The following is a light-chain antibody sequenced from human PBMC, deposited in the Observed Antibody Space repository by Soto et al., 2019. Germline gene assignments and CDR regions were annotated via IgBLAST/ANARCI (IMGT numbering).Light chain of an antibody. Sequence: QSALTQPPSASGSPGQSVTISCTGTKNDVGFYDFVSWYQHHPGKAPRLIIYEVVQRPSGVPDRFSGSKSGNTASLTVSGLQAADEADYYCSSYASTSPVVFGGGTKLTVL. V-gene: IGLV2-8*01. CDR1: KNDVGFYDF. CDR2: EVV. CDR3: SSYASTSPVV. J-gene: IGLJ2*01.